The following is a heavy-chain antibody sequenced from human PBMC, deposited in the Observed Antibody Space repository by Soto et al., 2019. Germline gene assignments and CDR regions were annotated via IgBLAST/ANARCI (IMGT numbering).Heavy chain of an antibody. CDR1: GFTCSNAL. V-gene: IGHV3-15*07. D-gene: IGHD6-19*01. Sequence: EVHLVESGGGLVKPGESIRLSCAGSGFTCSNALMNWVRQAPEKGLEWVGLSKDRTDGGTIDYAATVKGRFTIARDDSKSMLYLQMTSLKTEDTAVYYCTADRRGVGWNYGMDFWGQGTTVTVSS. CDR2: SKDRTDGGTI. J-gene: IGHJ6*02. CDR3: TADRRGVGWNYGMDF.